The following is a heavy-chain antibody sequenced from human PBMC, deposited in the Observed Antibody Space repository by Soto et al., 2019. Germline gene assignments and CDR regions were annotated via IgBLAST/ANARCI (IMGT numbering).Heavy chain of an antibody. CDR3: ARYSSNWFQTEGMDV. Sequence: HSETRALTCSVSGDSISGYCWNGMREPAGKGLEWIGRIDASGNSNYNPSLKSRVTMSVDTSKKQFSLKVTSVTAADTAVYYCARYSSNWFQTEGMDVWGQGTTVTVSS. CDR2: IDASGNS. V-gene: IGHV4-4*07. J-gene: IGHJ6*02. CDR1: GDSISGYC. D-gene: IGHD6-13*01.